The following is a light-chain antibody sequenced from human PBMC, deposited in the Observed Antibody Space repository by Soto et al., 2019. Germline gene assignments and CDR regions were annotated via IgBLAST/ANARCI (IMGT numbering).Light chain of an antibody. Sequence: EIVLTQSPGTLSLSPGERATLSCMASQSVSSSYLAWYQQKTGQAPRLLIYGASSRATGIPDRFSGSGSGTDFTLTISRLEPEDFAVYYCQQYDTSPRTFGQGTKVDIK. V-gene: IGKV3-20*01. J-gene: IGKJ1*01. CDR2: GAS. CDR3: QQYDTSPRT. CDR1: QSVSSSY.